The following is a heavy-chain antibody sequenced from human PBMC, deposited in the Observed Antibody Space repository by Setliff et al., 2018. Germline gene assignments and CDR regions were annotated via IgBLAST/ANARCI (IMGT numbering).Heavy chain of an antibody. CDR3: AREGFYCTNGVCYRPFDY. Sequence: SETLSLTCTVSGDSMSNYYWSWIRQPPGKGLEWIGDIYSSGNTNYNPSLKSRVTISVDTSKNQFSLNLTSVTAADTAVYYCAREGFYCTNGVCYRPFDYWGQGTLVTVSS. CDR2: IYSSGNT. CDR1: GDSMSNYY. D-gene: IGHD2-8*01. J-gene: IGHJ4*02. V-gene: IGHV4-4*08.